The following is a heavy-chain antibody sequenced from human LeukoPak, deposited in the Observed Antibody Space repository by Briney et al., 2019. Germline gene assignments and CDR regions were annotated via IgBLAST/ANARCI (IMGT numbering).Heavy chain of an antibody. V-gene: IGHV1-2*02. CDR3: ARDLEPYGSGSYNYFDY. D-gene: IGHD3-10*01. J-gene: IGHJ4*02. Sequence: ASVKVSCKASGHTFTGYYMHWVRQAPGQGLEWMGWINPNSGGTNYAQKFQGRVTMTRDTSISTAYMELSRLRSDDTAVYYCARDLEPYGSGSYNYFDYWGQGTLVTVSS. CDR2: INPNSGGT. CDR1: GHTFTGYY.